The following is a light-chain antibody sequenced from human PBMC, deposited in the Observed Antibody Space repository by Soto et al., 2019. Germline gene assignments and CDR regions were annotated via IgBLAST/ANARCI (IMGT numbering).Light chain of an antibody. CDR3: QQYDVWPFT. J-gene: IGKJ3*01. CDR2: GAF. CDR1: RSVSAN. V-gene: IGKV3-15*01. Sequence: EIVMTQSPATLSVSPGESATLSCRASRSVSANLAWYQQRPGQAPRLLIFGAFTRATDIPARFSGSGSGTEFTLTISSLQSEDFAVYYCQQYDVWPFTFGPGTKVDLK.